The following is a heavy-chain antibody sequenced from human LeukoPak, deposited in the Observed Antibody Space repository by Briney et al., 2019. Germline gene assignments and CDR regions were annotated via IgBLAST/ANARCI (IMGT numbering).Heavy chain of an antibody. Sequence: SETLSLTCTVSGGSISTFYWTWIRQPPGKGLEWIGSFDYSGSTNYNPSLKSRVTISVDTSKNQFSLTLSSVTAVDTAVYYCARRGFDYWGQGTLVTVSS. V-gene: IGHV4-59*01. CDR1: GGSISTFY. CDR2: FDYSGST. J-gene: IGHJ4*02. CDR3: ARRGFDY. D-gene: IGHD3-10*01.